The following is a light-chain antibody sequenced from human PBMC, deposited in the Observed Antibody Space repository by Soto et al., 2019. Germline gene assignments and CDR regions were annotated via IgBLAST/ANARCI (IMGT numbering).Light chain of an antibody. J-gene: IGKJ1*01. CDR2: GAS. V-gene: IGKV3-15*01. Sequence: IFMAQYPATLSVSPGERATLSCRASQSVSSNLAWYQQKPGQAPRLLIYGASTRATGIPARFSGSGSGTEFTLTISSLQSEDFAVYYCQQYNNWPQTFGHGTKVDI. CDR3: QQYNNWPQT. CDR1: QSVSSN.